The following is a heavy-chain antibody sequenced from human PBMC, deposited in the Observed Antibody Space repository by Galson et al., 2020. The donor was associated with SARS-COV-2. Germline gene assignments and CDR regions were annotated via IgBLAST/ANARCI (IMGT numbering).Heavy chain of an antibody. CDR1: GYTFTSYG. V-gene: IGHV1-18*01. CDR2: ISAYNGNT. J-gene: IGHJ4*02. CDR3: ARDRRRITIFGVVRDFDY. D-gene: IGHD3-3*01. Sequence: ASVKVSCKASGYTFTSYGISWVRQAPGQGLEWMGWISAYNGNTNYAQKLQGRVTMTTDTSTSTAHMELRSLRTDDTAVYYCARDRRRITIFGVVRDFDYWGQGTLVTVSS.